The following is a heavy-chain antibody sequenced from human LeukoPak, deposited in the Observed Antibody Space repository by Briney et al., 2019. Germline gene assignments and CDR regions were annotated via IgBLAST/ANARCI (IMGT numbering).Heavy chain of an antibody. CDR1: GGSINNHY. CDR3: ARHFGY. CDR2: IFYSGST. V-gene: IGHV4-59*08. J-gene: IGHJ4*02. Sequence: PSGTLSLTCTVSGGSINNHYWSWIRQPPGKGLEWIGSIFYSGSTDSNPSLKGRVTISVDASKNQFSLKLSSVTAADTAMYFCARHFGYWGQGTLVTVSS.